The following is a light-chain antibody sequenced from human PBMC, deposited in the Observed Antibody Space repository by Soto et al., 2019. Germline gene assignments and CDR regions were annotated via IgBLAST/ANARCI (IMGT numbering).Light chain of an antibody. CDR2: DAS. CDR3: QQYNDWPRT. CDR1: QIVSSY. Sequence: EIVLTQSPATLSLSPGERATLSCRASQIVSSYLAWYQQKPGQAPRVLIYDASNRATGIPARFSGSGSGTEFTLTISSLQSEDFAVYYCQQYNDWPRTFGQGTKVDIK. J-gene: IGKJ1*01. V-gene: IGKV3-11*01.